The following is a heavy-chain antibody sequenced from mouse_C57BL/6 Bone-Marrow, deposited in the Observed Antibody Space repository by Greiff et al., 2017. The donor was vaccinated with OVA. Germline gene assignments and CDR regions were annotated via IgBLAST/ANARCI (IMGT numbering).Heavy chain of an antibody. V-gene: IGHV7-3*01. J-gene: IGHJ3*01. Sequence: EVKLMESGGGLVQPGGSLSLSCAASGFTFTDYYMSWVRQPPGKALEWLGFIRNKANGYTTEYSASVKGRFTISRDNSQSILYLQMNALRAEDSATYYYARCYYYGSSSGFAYWGQGTLVTVSA. D-gene: IGHD1-1*01. CDR1: GFTFTDYY. CDR2: IRNKANGYTT. CDR3: ARCYYYGSSSGFAY.